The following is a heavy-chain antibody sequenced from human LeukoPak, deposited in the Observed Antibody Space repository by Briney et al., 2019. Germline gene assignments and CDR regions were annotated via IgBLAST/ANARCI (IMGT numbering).Heavy chain of an antibody. D-gene: IGHD3-22*01. CDR1: GGTFSSYA. V-gene: IGHV1-69*05. J-gene: IGHJ4*02. Sequence: GASVKVSCKASGGTFSSYAISWVRQAPGRGLEWMGGIIPIFGTANYAQKFQGRVTITTDESTSTAYMELSSLRSEDTAVYYCARDGDSSGYYFDYWGQGTLVTVSS. CDR3: ARDGDSSGYYFDY. CDR2: IIPIFGTA.